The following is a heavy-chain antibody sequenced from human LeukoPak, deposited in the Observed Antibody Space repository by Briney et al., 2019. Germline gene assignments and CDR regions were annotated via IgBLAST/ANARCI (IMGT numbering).Heavy chain of an antibody. CDR1: GFTFSSYS. CDR3: AQLIERYLFDY. V-gene: IGHV3-48*04. D-gene: IGHD5-18*01. J-gene: IGHJ4*02. Sequence: HSGGSLRLSCAASGFTFSSYSMNWVRQAPGKGLEWVSYISSSSSTIYYADSVKGRFTISRDNAKNSLYLQMNSLRAEDTAVYYCAQLIERYLFDYWGQGTLVTVSS. CDR2: ISSSSSTI.